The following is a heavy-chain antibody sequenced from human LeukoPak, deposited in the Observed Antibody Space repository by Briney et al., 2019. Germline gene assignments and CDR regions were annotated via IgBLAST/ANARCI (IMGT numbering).Heavy chain of an antibody. Sequence: GGSLRLSCAASGFTFSSYAMHWVRQAPGKGLEWVAVISYDESNKYYADSVKGRFTISRDNSKNTPYLQMNSLRAEDTAVYYCAGEERRFLEWLFDYWGQGTLVTVSS. V-gene: IGHV3-30*04. CDR3: AGEERRFLEWLFDY. CDR1: GFTFSSYA. D-gene: IGHD3-3*01. J-gene: IGHJ4*02. CDR2: ISYDESNK.